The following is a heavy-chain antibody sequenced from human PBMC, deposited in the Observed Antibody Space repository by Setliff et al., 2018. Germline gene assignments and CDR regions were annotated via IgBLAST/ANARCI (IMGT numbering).Heavy chain of an antibody. V-gene: IGHV4-38-2*01. CDR2: AHQSGTT. J-gene: IGHJ4*02. CDR3: AIQPTGTYQWTFDS. Sequence: LSLPSAVYHYSITNNYSWGWIRQAPGKGLEWIGTAHQSGTTFYNPPLKGRVTMSVDTSKSQFYLKLNSVTATDTAVYYCAIQPTGTYQWTFDSWGQGTLVTVSS. CDR1: HYSITNNYS. D-gene: IGHD1-26*01.